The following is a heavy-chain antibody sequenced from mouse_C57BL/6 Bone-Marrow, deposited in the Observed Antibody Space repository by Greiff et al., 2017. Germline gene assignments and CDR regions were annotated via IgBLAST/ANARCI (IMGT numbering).Heavy chain of an antibody. CDR3: ARRGVYYDYDVYFDV. CDR2: INPNYGTT. V-gene: IGHV1-39*01. D-gene: IGHD2-4*01. J-gene: IGHJ1*03. CDR1: GYSFTDYN. Sequence: VHVKQSGPELVKPGASVKISCKASGYSFTDYNMNWVKQSNGKSLEWIGVINPNYGTTSYNQKFKGKATLTVDQSSSTAYMQLNSLTSEDSAVYYCARRGVYYDYDVYFDVWGTGTTVTVSS.